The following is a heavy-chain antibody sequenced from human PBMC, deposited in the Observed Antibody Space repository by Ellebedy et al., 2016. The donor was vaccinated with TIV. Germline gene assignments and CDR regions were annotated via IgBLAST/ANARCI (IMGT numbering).Heavy chain of an antibody. CDR3: TRLGAPMDV. CDR2: IYPGDSDT. D-gene: IGHD3-16*01. V-gene: IGHV5-51*01. J-gene: IGHJ6*02. CDR1: GYIFRSYW. Sequence: GESLKISXKGSGYIFRSYWIGWVRQMPGKGLEWMGIIYPGDSDTRYSPSFQGQVTISADKSISTVYLQWSSLKASDTAIYYCTRLGAPMDVWGQGTTVTVSS.